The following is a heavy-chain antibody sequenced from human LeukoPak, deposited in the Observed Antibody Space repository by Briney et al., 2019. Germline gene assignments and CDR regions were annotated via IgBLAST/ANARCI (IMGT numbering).Heavy chain of an antibody. CDR3: ARSSGWYPTYYFDY. D-gene: IGHD6-19*01. CDR1: GYTFTGYY. Sequence: ASVKVSCKASGYTFTGYYMHWLRQAPGHGLEWMGWINPNSGGTNYAQKFQGRVTMTRDTSISTAYMELSSLRSDDTAVYCCARSSGWYPTYYFDYWGQGTLVTVSS. J-gene: IGHJ4*02. CDR2: INPNSGGT. V-gene: IGHV1-2*02.